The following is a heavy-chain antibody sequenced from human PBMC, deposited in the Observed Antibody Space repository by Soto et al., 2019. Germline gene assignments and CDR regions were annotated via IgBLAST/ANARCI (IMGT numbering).Heavy chain of an antibody. D-gene: IGHD6-13*01. CDR3: ARDSSSWFYYYYGMDV. V-gene: IGHV3-7*01. Sequence: GGSLRLSCAASGFTFSSYWMSWVRQAPGKGLEWVANIKQDGSEKYYGDSVKGRFTISRDNAKNSLYLQMNSLRAEDTAVYYCARDSSSWFYYYYGMDVWGQGTTVTVSS. CDR2: IKQDGSEK. CDR1: GFTFSSYW. J-gene: IGHJ6*02.